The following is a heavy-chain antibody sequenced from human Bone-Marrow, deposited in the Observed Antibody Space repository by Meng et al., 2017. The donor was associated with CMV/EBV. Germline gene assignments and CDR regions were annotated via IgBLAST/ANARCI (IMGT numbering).Heavy chain of an antibody. CDR3: ARGWGPFVVLTRGWFDP. V-gene: IGHV1-2*02. J-gene: IGHJ5*02. CDR2: INPNSGGT. D-gene: IGHD4/OR15-4a*01. CDR1: GYTFTGDY. Sequence: QVRRVESGAQVKKPGASVKVSCKASGYTFTGDYMHWVRQAPGQGLEWMGWINPNSGGTNYAQKFQGRVTMTRDTSISTAYMELSRLRSDDTAVYYCARGWGPFVVLTRGWFDPWGQGTLVTVSS.